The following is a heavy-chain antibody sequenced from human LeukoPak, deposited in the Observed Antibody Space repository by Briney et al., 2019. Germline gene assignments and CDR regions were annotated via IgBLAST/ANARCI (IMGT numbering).Heavy chain of an antibody. V-gene: IGHV1-18*01. CDR1: GYTFTSYG. CDR2: ISAYNGNT. J-gene: IGHJ6*02. CDR3: ARDYEKAVPGYYYYYGMDV. D-gene: IGHD6-19*01. Sequence: ASVKVSCKASGYTFTSYGISWVRQAPGQGLEWMGWISAYNGNTNYAQKLQGRVTMTTDTSTSTAYMELRSLRSGDTAVYYCARDYEKAVPGYYYYYGMDVWGQGTTVTVSS.